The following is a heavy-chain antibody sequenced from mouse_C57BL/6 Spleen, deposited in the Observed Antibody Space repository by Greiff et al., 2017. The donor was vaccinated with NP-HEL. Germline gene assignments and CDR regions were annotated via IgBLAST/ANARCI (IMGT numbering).Heavy chain of an antibody. J-gene: IGHJ4*01. CDR2: IWSGGST. CDR3: ARDGDYDIYAMDY. D-gene: IGHD2-4*01. V-gene: IGHV2-2*01. CDR1: GFSLTSYG. Sequence: QVQLQQSGPGLVQPSQSLSITCTVSGFSLTSYGVHWVRQSPGKGLEWLGVIWSGGSTDYNAAFISRLSISKDNSKSQVFFKINSLQADDTAIYYCARDGDYDIYAMDYWGQGTSVTVSS.